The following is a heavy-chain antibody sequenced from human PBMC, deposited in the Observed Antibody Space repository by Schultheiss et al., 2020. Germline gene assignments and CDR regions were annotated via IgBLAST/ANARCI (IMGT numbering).Heavy chain of an antibody. D-gene: IGHD3-3*01. J-gene: IGHJ4*02. CDR1: GASVTYYY. V-gene: IGHV4-59*02. Sequence: SQTLSLTCTVSGASVTYYYWSWIRQPPGKGLQWIGYNYYSGSSKYNPSLKSRVTISIDTSEKQFSLKLSSMTAADTAVYYCARGRGTRNRISVSGVVTTPYFDYWGQGILVTVSS. CDR2: NYYSGSS. CDR3: ARGRGTRNRISVSGVVTTPYFDY.